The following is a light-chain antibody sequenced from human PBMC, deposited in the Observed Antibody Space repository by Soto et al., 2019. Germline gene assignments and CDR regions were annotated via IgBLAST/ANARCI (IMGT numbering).Light chain of an antibody. CDR2: EVT. CDR1: SSDVGSYNL. CDR3: CSYAGSSTFVV. Sequence: QSVLTQPASVSGSPGQSITISCTGTSSDVGSYNLVSWYQQYPVKAPKLMIYEVTKRPSGVSNRFSGSKSGNTASLTISRLQAEDAADYYCCSYAGSSTFVVFGGGTKVTVL. J-gene: IGLJ2*01. V-gene: IGLV2-23*02.